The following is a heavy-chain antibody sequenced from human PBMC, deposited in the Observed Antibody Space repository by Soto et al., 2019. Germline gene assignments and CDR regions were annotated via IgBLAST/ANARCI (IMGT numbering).Heavy chain of an antibody. CDR1: GGSISGHY. CDR3: ARVGSSGWSPDY. J-gene: IGHJ4*02. D-gene: IGHD6-19*01. Sequence: SETLSLTCTVSGGSISGHYWIWIRQPPGEGMEWIGYIFYSGSTTYNNNPSLKSRVSISVDTSKNQFYLRLSSVTPADTALYYCARVGSSGWSPDYWGQGTLVTAPQ. V-gene: IGHV4-59*11. CDR2: IFYSGSTTY.